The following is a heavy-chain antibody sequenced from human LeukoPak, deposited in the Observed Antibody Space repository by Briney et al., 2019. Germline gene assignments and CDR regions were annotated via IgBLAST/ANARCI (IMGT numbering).Heavy chain of an antibody. CDR2: IYSGGNT. CDR3: VRDDPAFYDFWSAHRSPSVRDY. V-gene: IGHV3-66*01. J-gene: IGHJ4*02. D-gene: IGHD3-3*01. Sequence: GGTLRLSCAASGFTVNRNYMSWVRQAPGKGLEWVSVIYSGGNTYYADSVKGRFTISRDNSKNTLYLHMNSLRAEDTAVYFCVRDDPAFYDFWSAHRSPSVRDYWGQGTLVTVSS. CDR1: GFTVNRNY.